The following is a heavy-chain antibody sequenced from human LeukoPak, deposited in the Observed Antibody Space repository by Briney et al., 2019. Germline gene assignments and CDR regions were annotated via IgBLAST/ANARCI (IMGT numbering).Heavy chain of an antibody. CDR2: IYYSGST. CDR3: ARGSRDGYNWDY. J-gene: IGHJ4*02. D-gene: IGHD5-24*01. Sequence: PSETLSLTCTVSGGSISSSSYYWGWIRQPPGKGLEWIGSIYYSGSTYYNPSLKSRVTISVDTSKNQFSLKLSSVTAADTAVYYCARGSRDGYNWDYWGQGTLVTVSS. V-gene: IGHV4-39*01. CDR1: GGSISSSSYY.